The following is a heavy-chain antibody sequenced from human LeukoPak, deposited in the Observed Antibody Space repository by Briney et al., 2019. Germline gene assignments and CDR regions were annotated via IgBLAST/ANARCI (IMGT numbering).Heavy chain of an antibody. CDR3: ARDCQEGGSCYSFDY. CDR1: GGSISSYH. CDR2: IYTSGST. Sequence: SSETLSLTCTVSGGSISSYHWSWIRQPAGKGLEWIGRIYTSGSTNYNPSLKSRVTMSVDTSKNQFSLKLSSVTAADTAVYYCARDCQEGGSCYSFDYWGQGTLVTVSS. J-gene: IGHJ4*02. V-gene: IGHV4-4*07. D-gene: IGHD2-15*01.